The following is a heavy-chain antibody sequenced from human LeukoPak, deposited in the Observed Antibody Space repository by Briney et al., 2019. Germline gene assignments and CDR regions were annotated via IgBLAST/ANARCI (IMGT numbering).Heavy chain of an antibody. Sequence: SETLSLTCTVSGGSISSSDYYWGWIRQPPGKGLEWIASIYYSGSTYYNPSLKSRVTISVDTSKNQLSLKLSSLTAADTAVYYCARHEYSGSYYGLSWFDPWGQGTLVTVSS. D-gene: IGHD1-26*01. V-gene: IGHV4-39*01. CDR1: GGSISSSDYY. CDR3: ARHEYSGSYYGLSWFDP. CDR2: IYYSGST. J-gene: IGHJ5*02.